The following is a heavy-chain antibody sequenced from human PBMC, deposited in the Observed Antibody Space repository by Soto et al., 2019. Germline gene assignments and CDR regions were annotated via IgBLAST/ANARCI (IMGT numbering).Heavy chain of an antibody. CDR1: GYSFTIYW. CDR3: ARQGYCSNTACYTVDY. CDR2: IYPGDSNT. V-gene: IGHV5-51*01. Sequence: GESLKISCRGSGYSFTIYWIGWVLQMPGKGLEWMGIIYPGDSNTRYSPSFQGQVTISADKSISSAYLQWSSLKASDTAMYYCARQGYCSNTACYTVDYWGQGTLVTVSS. J-gene: IGHJ4*02. D-gene: IGHD2-2*02.